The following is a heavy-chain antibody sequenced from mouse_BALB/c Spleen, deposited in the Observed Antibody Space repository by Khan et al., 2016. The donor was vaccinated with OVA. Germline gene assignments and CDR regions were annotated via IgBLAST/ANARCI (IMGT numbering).Heavy chain of an antibody. CDR2: INPSNGYT. D-gene: IGHD2-14*01. CDR1: GYTFTSYT. V-gene: IGHV1-4*01. J-gene: IGHJ3*01. CDR3: VRDGAYHRDDGWFAY. Sequence: QVQLQQSGAELARPGASLKMSCNVSGYTFTSYTIHWIKLRPGQGLEWIGFINPSNGYTNYNQKLKDQATLTADKSTTTFYMQLSSLTSDDSAVYNCVRDGAYHRDDGWFAYWGQGTLVTVSA.